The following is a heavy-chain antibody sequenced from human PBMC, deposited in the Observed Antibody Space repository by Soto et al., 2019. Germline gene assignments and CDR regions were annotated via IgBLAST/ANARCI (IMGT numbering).Heavy chain of an antibody. V-gene: IGHV3-9*01. D-gene: IGHD5-18*01. CDR3: AKDMKQLWSTGGGYGMDV. J-gene: IGHJ6*02. CDR1: GFTFDDYA. CDR2: ISWNSGSI. Sequence: GGSLRLSCAASGFTFDDYAMHWVRQVPGKGLEWVSGISWNSGSIGYADSVKGRFTISRDNAKNSLYLQMNSLRAEETALYYCAKDMKQLWSTGGGYGMDVWGQGTTVTVSS.